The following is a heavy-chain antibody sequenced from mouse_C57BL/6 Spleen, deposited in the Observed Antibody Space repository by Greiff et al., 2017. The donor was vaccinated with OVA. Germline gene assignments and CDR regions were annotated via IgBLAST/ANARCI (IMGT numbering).Heavy chain of an antibody. CDR2: ISSGSSTI. D-gene: IGHD2-5*01. CDR1: GFTFSDYG. J-gene: IGHJ2*01. CDR3: AREGYYSNEYYFDY. V-gene: IGHV5-17*01. Sequence: EVQVVESGGGLVKPGGSLKLSCAASGFTFSDYGMHWVRQAPEKGLEWVAYISSGSSTIYYADTVKGRFTISRDNAKNTLFLQMTSLRSEDTAMYYCAREGYYSNEYYFDYWGQGTTLTVSS.